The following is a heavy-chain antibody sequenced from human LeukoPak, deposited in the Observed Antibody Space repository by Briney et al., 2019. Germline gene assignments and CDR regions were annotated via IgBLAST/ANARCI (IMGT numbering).Heavy chain of an antibody. V-gene: IGHV4-59*01. CDR2: IYYSGST. CDR1: GGSISSYY. J-gene: IGHJ4*02. Sequence: SETLSLTCTVSGGSISSYYWSWIRQPPGKGLEWIGYIYYSGSTNYNPSLKSRVTISVDTSKNQFSLKLRSVTPADTAVYYCARDGGYCSSTNCYDYWGQGTLVTVSS. CDR3: ARDGGYCSSTNCYDY. D-gene: IGHD2-2*03.